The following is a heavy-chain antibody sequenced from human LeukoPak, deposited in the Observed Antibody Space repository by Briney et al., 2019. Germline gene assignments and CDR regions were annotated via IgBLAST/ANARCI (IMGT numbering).Heavy chain of an antibody. CDR3: ARHSPSDAFDI. CDR1: GYSISSGYY. CDR2: IYYSGSI. D-gene: IGHD2-21*01. J-gene: IGHJ3*02. Sequence: SETLSLTCAVSGYSISSGYYWGWIRQPPGKGLEWIGSIYYSGSIDYNPSLKSRVTISVDTSKNQFSLKLSSVTAADTAVYYCARHSPSDAFDIWGQGTMVTVSS. V-gene: IGHV4-38-2*01.